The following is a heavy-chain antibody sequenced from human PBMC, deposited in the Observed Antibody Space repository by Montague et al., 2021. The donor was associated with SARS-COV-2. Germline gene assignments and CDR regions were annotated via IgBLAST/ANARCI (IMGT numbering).Heavy chain of an antibody. Sequence: SETLSLTCSVAGGSISSYYWSWIRQSPGKGLEWIGYIFHNGSTDYNPSLKSRVTISLDMSKNQLSLQLNSVTAADSAVYYCARPEYNWNDWFDPWGQGTLVTVSS. J-gene: IGHJ5*02. CDR2: IFHNGST. CDR3: ARPEYNWNDWFDP. V-gene: IGHV4-59*13. D-gene: IGHD1-20*01. CDR1: GGSISSYY.